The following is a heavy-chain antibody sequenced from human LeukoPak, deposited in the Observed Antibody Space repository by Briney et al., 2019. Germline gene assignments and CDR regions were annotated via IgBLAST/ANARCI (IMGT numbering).Heavy chain of an antibody. V-gene: IGHV3-74*01. CDR2: IEGDGNRI. CDR3: ARDSPMGSC. CDR1: GFTLSAYW. D-gene: IGHD3-16*01. J-gene: IGHJ4*02. Sequence: PGGSLRLSCAASGFTLSAYWMHWVRQAPGKGLMWVSRIEGDGNRITYADSVKGRFTITRDNAKNTLYLQMNSLRAEDTAVYYCARDSPMGSCWGQGTLVTVSS.